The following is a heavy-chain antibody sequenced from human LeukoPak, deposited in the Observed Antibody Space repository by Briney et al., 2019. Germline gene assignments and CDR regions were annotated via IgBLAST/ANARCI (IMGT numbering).Heavy chain of an antibody. D-gene: IGHD3-3*01. CDR3: AREGFGVVIIDRGAFDI. CDR2: IYYGGTT. V-gene: IGHV4-39*07. J-gene: IGHJ3*02. CDR1: GGSISSSSYY. Sequence: SETLSLTCSVSGGSISSSSYYWGWILQPPGKGLEWIGSIYYGGTTYYNPSLKSRVTISVDTSKNQFSLKLSSVTAADTAVYYCAREGFGVVIIDRGAFDIWGQGTMVTVSS.